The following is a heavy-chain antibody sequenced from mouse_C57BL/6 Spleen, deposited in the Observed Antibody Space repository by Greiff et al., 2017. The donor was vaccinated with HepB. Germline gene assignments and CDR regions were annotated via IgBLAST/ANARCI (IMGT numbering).Heavy chain of an antibody. J-gene: IGHJ2*01. D-gene: IGHD3-2*02. CDR2: IDPSDSEN. CDR1: GYTFTSYW. Sequence: QVQLQQSGAELVRPGSSVKLSCKASGYTFTSYWMHWVKQRPIQGLEWIGNIDPSDSENHYNQKFKDKATLTVDKSSSTAYMQLSSLPSEDYAVYYCARAGGQLRLGSYWGQGTTLTVSS. CDR3: ARAGGQLRLGSY. V-gene: IGHV1-52*01.